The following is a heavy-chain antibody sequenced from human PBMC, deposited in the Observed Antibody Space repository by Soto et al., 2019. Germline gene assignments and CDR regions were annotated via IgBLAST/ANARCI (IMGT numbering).Heavy chain of an antibody. Sequence: GESLKISCAASGFTFSSYSMNWGRQAPGKGLEWVSYISSSSSTIYYAGSVKGRFTISRDNAKNSLYLQMNSLRDEDTAVYYCARDSPDYGGNFDYWGQGTLVTASS. CDR2: ISSSSSTI. CDR3: ARDSPDYGGNFDY. CDR1: GFTFSSYS. J-gene: IGHJ4*02. D-gene: IGHD4-17*01. V-gene: IGHV3-48*02.